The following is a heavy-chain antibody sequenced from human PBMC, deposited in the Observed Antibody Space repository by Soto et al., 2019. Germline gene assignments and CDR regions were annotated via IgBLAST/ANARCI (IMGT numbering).Heavy chain of an antibody. Sequence: GASVKVSCKASGYTFTSYDINWVRQATGQGLEWMGWMNSNSGNTGYAQKFQGRVTMTRNTSISTAYMELSSLRSEDTAVYYCARAEGGPEWLLIDYYGMDVWGQGTTVTVSS. D-gene: IGHD3-3*01. J-gene: IGHJ6*02. V-gene: IGHV1-8*01. CDR2: MNSNSGNT. CDR1: GYTFTSYD. CDR3: ARAEGGPEWLLIDYYGMDV.